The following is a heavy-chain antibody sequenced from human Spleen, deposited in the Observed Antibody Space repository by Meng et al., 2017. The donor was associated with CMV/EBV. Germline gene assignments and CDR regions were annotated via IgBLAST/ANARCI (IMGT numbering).Heavy chain of an antibody. D-gene: IGHD6-13*01. CDR1: GYTFISYY. Sequence: VKVSCKASGYTFISYYMHWVRQAPGQGLEWMGIINPSGGSTSYAQKFQGRVTMTRDTSTSTVYMELSSLRSEDTAVYYCARARQAAADTTWFDPWGRGTLVTVSS. V-gene: IGHV1-46*01. J-gene: IGHJ5*02. CDR2: INPSGGST. CDR3: ARARQAAADTTWFDP.